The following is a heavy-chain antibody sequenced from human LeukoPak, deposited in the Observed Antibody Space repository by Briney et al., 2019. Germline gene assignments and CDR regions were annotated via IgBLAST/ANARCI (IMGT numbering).Heavy chain of an antibody. CDR3: ARSNYVWGSYRPWVY. CDR2: IYYSGST. CDR1: GGSISSSSYY. J-gene: IGHJ4*02. Sequence: SETLSLTCTVSGGSISSSSYYWGWIRQPPGKGLEWIGSIYYSGSTYYNPSLKSRVTISVDTSKNHFSLKLSSVTAADTAVYYCARSNYVWGSYRPWVYWGQGTLVTVSS. D-gene: IGHD3-16*02. V-gene: IGHV4-39*02.